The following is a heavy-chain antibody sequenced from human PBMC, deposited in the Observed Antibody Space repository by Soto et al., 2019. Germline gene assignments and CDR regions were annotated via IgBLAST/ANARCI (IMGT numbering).Heavy chain of an antibody. J-gene: IGHJ3*02. Sequence: SETLSLTCAVYGGSFSGYYWSWIRQPPGKGLEWIGEINHSGSTNYNPSLKSRVTISVDTSKNQFSLKLSSVTAADTAVYYCARSVRFLEQQGARAFDIWGQGTMVTVSS. D-gene: IGHD3-3*01. CDR3: ARSVRFLEQQGARAFDI. V-gene: IGHV4-34*01. CDR2: INHSGST. CDR1: GGSFSGYY.